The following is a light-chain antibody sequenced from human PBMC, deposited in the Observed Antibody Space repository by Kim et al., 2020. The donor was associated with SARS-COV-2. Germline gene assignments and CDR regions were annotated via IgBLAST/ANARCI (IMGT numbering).Light chain of an antibody. CDR1: SSNIGAGND. V-gene: IGLV1-40*01. CDR2: GNS. CDR3: QSYGTSLSGLYV. J-gene: IGLJ1*01. Sequence: VTISCTGSSSNIGAGNDVNWYQQLPGTAPKLLIYGNSNRPSGVPDRFSGFKSGTSASLAITGLQAEDEADYYCQSYGTSLSGLYVFGTGTKVTVL.